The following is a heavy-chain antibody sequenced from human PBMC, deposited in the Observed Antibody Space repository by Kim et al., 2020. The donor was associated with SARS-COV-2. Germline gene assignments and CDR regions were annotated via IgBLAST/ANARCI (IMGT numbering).Heavy chain of an antibody. J-gene: IGHJ3*02. D-gene: IGHD2-15*01. CDR1: GGSFSGYY. Sequence: SETLSLTCAVYGGSFSGYYWSWIRQPPGKGLEWIGEINHSGSTNYNPSLKSRVTISVDTSKNQFSLKLSSVTAADTAVYYCARGLGCSGGSCYTGDAFDIWGQGTMVTVSS. CDR3: ARGLGCSGGSCYTGDAFDI. CDR2: INHSGST. V-gene: IGHV4-34*01.